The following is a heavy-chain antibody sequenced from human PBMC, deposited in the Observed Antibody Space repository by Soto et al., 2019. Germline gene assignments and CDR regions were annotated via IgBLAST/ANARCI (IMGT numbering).Heavy chain of an antibody. CDR2: ISGSGGST. CDR3: AKDTRSGSAGYFDY. D-gene: IGHD2-15*01. V-gene: IGHV3-23*01. Sequence: GGSLRLSCAASGFTFNSYAMNWVRQAPGRGLEWASRISGSGGSTDYADSVKGRFTISRDNSKNTLYLQMNSLRAEDTAVYYCAKDTRSGSAGYFDYWGQGTLVTVSS. CDR1: GFTFNSYA. J-gene: IGHJ4*02.